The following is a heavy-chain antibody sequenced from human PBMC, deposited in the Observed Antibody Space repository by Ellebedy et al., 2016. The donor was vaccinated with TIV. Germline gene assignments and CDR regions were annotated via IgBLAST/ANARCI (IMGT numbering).Heavy chain of an antibody. CDR1: GFTFSTYS. V-gene: IGHV3-48*02. Sequence: GESLKISXAASGFTFSTYSMNWVRQGPGKGLEWVSYISKNSGTIYYADSVKGRFTISRDNGRNSLYLQMNSLRDDDTALYYCAGNSYGDSPLDAFNIWGQGTMVAVS. CDR3: AGNSYGDSPLDAFNI. D-gene: IGHD4-17*01. J-gene: IGHJ3*02. CDR2: ISKNSGTI.